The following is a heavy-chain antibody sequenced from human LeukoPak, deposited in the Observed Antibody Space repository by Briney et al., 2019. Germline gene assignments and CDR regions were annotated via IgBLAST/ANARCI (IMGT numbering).Heavy chain of an antibody. CDR1: GGSISSYY. CDR2: IYYSGST. D-gene: IGHD6-13*01. J-gene: IGHJ4*02. CDR3: ARETYSSSWYGD. V-gene: IGHV4-59*01. Sequence: SETLSLTCTVSGGSISSYYWSWIRQPPGKGLEWIGHIYYSGSTNYNPSLKSRVTISVDTSKNQFSLKLSSVTAADTAVYYCARETYSSSWYGDWGQGTLVTVSS.